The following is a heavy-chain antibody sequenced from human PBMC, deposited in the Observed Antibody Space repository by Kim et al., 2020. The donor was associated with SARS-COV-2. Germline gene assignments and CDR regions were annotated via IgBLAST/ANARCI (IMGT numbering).Heavy chain of an antibody. CDR3: ARDGTLISIAVAGPNNDYGMDV. D-gene: IGHD6-19*01. V-gene: IGHV1-46*01. J-gene: IGHJ6*02. CDR1: GYTFTSYY. Sequence: ASVKVSCKASGYTFTSYYMHWVRQAPGQGLEWMGIINPSGGSTSYAQKFQGRVTMTRDTSTSTVYMELSSLRSEDTAVYYCARDGTLISIAVAGPNNDYGMDVWGQGTTVTVSS. CDR2: INPSGGST.